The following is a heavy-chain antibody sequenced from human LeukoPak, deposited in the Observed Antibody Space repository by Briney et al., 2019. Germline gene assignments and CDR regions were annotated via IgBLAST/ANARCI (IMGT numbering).Heavy chain of an antibody. CDR1: GFTFSSHG. CDR3: AREYYYDSSGYLEAFDI. V-gene: IGHV3-33*01. D-gene: IGHD3-22*01. CDR2: IWYDGSNK. Sequence: GGSLRLSCAASGFTFSSHGMHWVRQAPGKGLEWVAVIWYDGSNKYYAESVKGRFTISRDNSKNTLHLQMNSLRAEDTAAYYCAREYYYDSSGYLEAFDIWGQGTMVTVSS. J-gene: IGHJ3*02.